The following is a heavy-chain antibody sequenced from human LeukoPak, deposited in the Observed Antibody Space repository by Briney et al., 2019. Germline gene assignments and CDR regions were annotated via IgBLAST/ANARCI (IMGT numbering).Heavy chain of an antibody. CDR3: ARDPEIATRPNWFDP. D-gene: IGHD6-6*01. CDR2: ISSSSSYI. CDR1: GFTFSSYS. J-gene: IGHJ5*02. V-gene: IGHV3-21*01. Sequence: GGSLRLSCAASGFTFSSYSMNWVRQAPGKGLEWVSSISSSSSYIYYADSVKGRFTISRDNAKNSLYLQMNSLRAEDTAVYYCARDPEIATRPNWFDPWGQGTLVTVSS.